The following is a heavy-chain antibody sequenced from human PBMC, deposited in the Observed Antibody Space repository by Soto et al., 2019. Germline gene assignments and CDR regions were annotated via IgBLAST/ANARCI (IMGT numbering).Heavy chain of an antibody. CDR1: GFTFISYA. D-gene: IGHD6-13*01. Sequence: GGSLRLSCAASGFTFISYAMSWVRQAPGKGLEWVSAISGSGGSTYYADSVKGRFTISRDNSKNTLYLQMNSLRAEDTAVYYCAKDRTPAEGWAGSDYWGQGTLVTVSS. CDR3: AKDRTPAEGWAGSDY. J-gene: IGHJ4*02. V-gene: IGHV3-23*01. CDR2: ISGSGGST.